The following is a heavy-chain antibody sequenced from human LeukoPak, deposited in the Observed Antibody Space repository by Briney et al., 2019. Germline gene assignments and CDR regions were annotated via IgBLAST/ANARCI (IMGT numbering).Heavy chain of an antibody. D-gene: IGHD3-22*01. J-gene: IGHJ5*02. V-gene: IGHV4-59*01. CDR3: ARLDYDSSVYHPYNWFDP. Sequence: PSETRSLTCTVSGDSITSYYWSWGRQPPGKGLEWSGYYTGSTNYNPSLKSRVTMSVDTSKNQFSLKLTSVTVADTALYYCARLDYDSSVYHPYNWFDPWGQGILVTVSS. CDR2: YTGST. CDR1: GDSITSYY.